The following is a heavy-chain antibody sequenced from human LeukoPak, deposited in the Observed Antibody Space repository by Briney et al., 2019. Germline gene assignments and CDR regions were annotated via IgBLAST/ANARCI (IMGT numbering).Heavy chain of an antibody. D-gene: IGHD2-2*01. CDR2: IYHSGST. V-gene: IGHV4-4*02. CDR3: AHHCSSTSCPDY. J-gene: IGHJ4*02. CDR1: GGSISGSNW. Sequence: PSETLSLTCAVSGGSISGSNWWSWVRQPPGKGLEWIGEIYHSGSTNYNPSLKSRVTISVDKSKNQFSLKLSSVTAADTAVYYCAHHCSSTSCPDYWGQGTLVTVSS.